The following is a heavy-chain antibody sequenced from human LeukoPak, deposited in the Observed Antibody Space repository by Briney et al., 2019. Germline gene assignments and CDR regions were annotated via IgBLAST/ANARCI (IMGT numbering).Heavy chain of an antibody. CDR2: IIPIFGTA. D-gene: IGHD4-17*01. J-gene: IGHJ4*02. V-gene: IGHV1-69*13. CDR1: GGTFSSYA. CDR3: ARGTSYGDYSGY. Sequence: SVKVSCKASGGTFSSYAISWVRQAPGQGLEWMGGIIPIFGTANYAQKFQGRVTITADESTSTAYMELSSLRSEDTAVYYCARGTSYGDYSGYWGQGTLVTVSS.